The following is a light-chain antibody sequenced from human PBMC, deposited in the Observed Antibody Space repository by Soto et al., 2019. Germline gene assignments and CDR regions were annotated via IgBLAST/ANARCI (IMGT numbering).Light chain of an antibody. J-gene: IGLJ1*01. CDR1: SSDVGGYNY. Sequence: QSALTQPASVSGSPGQSITISCTGTSSDVGGYNYVSWYQQHPGKAPKLMIYEVSNRPSGVSYRFSGSKSGNTASLTISGLQGEDEADYYCSSYTSSSTPYVVGPGTKLTVL. CDR3: SSYTSSSTPYV. V-gene: IGLV2-14*01. CDR2: EVS.